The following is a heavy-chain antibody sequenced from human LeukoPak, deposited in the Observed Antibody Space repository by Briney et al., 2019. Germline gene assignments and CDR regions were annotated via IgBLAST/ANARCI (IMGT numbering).Heavy chain of an antibody. Sequence: PGGSLRLSCAASGFTFSNAWMSWVRQAPGKGLEWVGRIKSKTDGGTTDYAAPVKGRFTISRDDSKNTLYLQMNSLKTEDAAVYYCTTDLLQYLQFDYWGQGTLVTVSS. J-gene: IGHJ4*02. D-gene: IGHD2-2*01. CDR2: IKSKTDGGTT. CDR3: TTDLLQYLQFDY. V-gene: IGHV3-15*01. CDR1: GFTFSNAW.